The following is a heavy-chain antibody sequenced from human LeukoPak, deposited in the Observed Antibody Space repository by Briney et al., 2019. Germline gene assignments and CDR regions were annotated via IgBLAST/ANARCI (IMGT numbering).Heavy chain of an antibody. V-gene: IGHV3-23*01. CDR2: ISSRGGSI. J-gene: IGHJ6*02. D-gene: IGHD4-23*01. CDR1: GFTFSSYA. CDR3: AKCYGGNPPPVMDV. Sequence: PGGSLRLSCAASGFTFSSYAMTWVRQAPGKGLEWVSGISSRGGSISYAGSVKGRFTISRDNSKNTLYLQMNSLRAEDPAVYYCAKCYGGNPPPVMDVWGQGTTVTVSS.